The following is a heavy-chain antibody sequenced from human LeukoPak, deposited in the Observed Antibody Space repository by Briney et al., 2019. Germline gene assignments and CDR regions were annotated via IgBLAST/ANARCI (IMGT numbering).Heavy chain of an antibody. J-gene: IGHJ3*02. V-gene: IGHV1-2*02. D-gene: IGHD3-10*01. CDR3: ARCGLLLWFGELLVFDAFDI. CDR1: GYSFIDYY. Sequence: GASVKVSCKTSGYSFIDYYIHWVRQAPGQGLEWMGSIHPNSDGTKYAETFQGRVTMTRDTSISTAYMELSRLRSDDTAVYYCARCGLLLWFGELLVFDAFDIWGQGTMVTVSS. CDR2: IHPNSDGT.